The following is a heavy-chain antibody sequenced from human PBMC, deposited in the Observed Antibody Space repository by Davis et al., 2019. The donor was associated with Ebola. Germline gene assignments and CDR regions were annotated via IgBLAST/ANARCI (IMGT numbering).Heavy chain of an antibody. CDR2: IYPGDSDT. V-gene: IGHV5-51*01. J-gene: IGHJ2*01. Sequence: KVSCKGSGYSFTSYWIGWVRQMPGKGLEWMGIIYPGDSDTRYSPSFQGQVTISADKSISTAYLQWSSLKASDTAMYYCARPPAMVTSYFDLWGRGTLVTVSS. D-gene: IGHD5-18*01. CDR1: GYSFTSYW. CDR3: ARPPAMVTSYFDL.